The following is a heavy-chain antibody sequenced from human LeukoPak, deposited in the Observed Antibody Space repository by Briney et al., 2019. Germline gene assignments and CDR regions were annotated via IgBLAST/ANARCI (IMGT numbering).Heavy chain of an antibody. CDR3: AREQIAYYDILTGYSNYYYYGMDV. CDR1: GFTFTSYA. V-gene: IGHV3-64*01. Sequence: PGGSLRLSCAVSGFTFTSYAMHWVRQAPGKGLEYVSAISSNGGSTYYANSVKGRFTISRDNSKNTLYLQMGSLRAEDMAVYYCAREQIAYYDILTGYSNYYYYGMDVWGQGTTVTVSS. J-gene: IGHJ6*02. D-gene: IGHD3-9*01. CDR2: ISSNGGST.